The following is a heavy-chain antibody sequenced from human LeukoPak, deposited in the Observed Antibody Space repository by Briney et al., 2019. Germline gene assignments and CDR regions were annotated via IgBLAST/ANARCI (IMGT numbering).Heavy chain of an antibody. J-gene: IGHJ4*02. CDR1: GGSISSYY. D-gene: IGHD5-18*01. V-gene: IGHV4-59*01. Sequence: TSETLSLTYTVSGGSISSYYWSWIRQPPGKGLEWIGYIYYSGSTNYNPSLKSRVTISVDTSKNQFSLKLSSVTAADTAVYYCARGVPGYSYGQYYFDYWGQGTLVTVSS. CDR3: ARGVPGYSYGQYYFDY. CDR2: IYYSGST.